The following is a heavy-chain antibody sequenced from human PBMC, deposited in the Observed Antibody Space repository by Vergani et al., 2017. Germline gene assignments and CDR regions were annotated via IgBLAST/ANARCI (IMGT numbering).Heavy chain of an antibody. CDR1: GFTFDDYA. CDR3: EKDHYDFWSGYPNLSPFDL. D-gene: IGHD3-3*01. CDR2: ISWNSGSI. V-gene: IGHV3-9*01. Sequence: EVQLLESGGDLVQPGGSLRLSCAASGFTFDDYAMHWVRQAPGEGLEWVSGISWNSGSIGYADSVKGRFTISRDNAKNSLYLQMNSLRAEDTALYYCEKDHYDFWSGYPNLSPFDLWGRGTLVTVSS. J-gene: IGHJ2*01.